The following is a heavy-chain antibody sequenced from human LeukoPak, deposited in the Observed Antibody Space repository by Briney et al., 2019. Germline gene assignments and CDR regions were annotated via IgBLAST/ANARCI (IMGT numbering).Heavy chain of an antibody. J-gene: IGHJ6*03. CDR3: ARTTGQGTSWSPLATYFIDV. V-gene: IGHV4-4*07. D-gene: IGHD1-26*01. CDR2: VSPNYGR. Sequence: SETLSLTCTVSGDSMRDFYWTWIRQSADKGLEWIGRVSPNYGRAYNPALKPRLTILVDTSRSLFSLKLTSMTAADTAIYYCARTTGQGTSWSPLATYFIDVWGRGTSVTVSS. CDR1: GDSMRDFY.